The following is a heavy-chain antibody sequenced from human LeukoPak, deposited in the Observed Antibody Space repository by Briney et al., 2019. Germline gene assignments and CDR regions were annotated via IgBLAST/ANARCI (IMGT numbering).Heavy chain of an antibody. CDR2: IYSGGST. CDR3: AREIIAAAGDFGMDV. J-gene: IGHJ6*02. D-gene: IGHD6-13*01. CDR1: GFNVSSNY. V-gene: IGHV3-66*01. Sequence: PGGSLRLSCAASGFNVSSNYMSWVRQAPGKGLEWVSVIYSGGSTYYADSVKGRFTISRDNSKNTLYLQMNSLRAEDTAVYYCAREIIAAAGDFGMDVWGQGTTVIVSS.